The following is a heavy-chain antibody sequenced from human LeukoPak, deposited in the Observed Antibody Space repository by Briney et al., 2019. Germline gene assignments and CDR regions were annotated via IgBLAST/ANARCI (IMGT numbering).Heavy chain of an antibody. Sequence: GGSLRLSCAASGFTVSSTYMSWVRQAPGKGLEWVSVVYSGGSTYYADSVKGRFTISRDNSKNTLYLQMNSLRAEDTAVYYCARDSSGWYYFDYWGQGTLVTVSS. V-gene: IGHV3-66*01. CDR3: ARDSSGWYYFDY. CDR1: GFTVSSTY. CDR2: VYSGGST. D-gene: IGHD6-19*01. J-gene: IGHJ4*02.